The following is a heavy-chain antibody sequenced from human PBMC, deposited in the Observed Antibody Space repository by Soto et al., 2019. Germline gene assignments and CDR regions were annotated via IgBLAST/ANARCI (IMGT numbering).Heavy chain of an antibody. CDR2: INPNSGGT. CDR1: GYTFTGYY. J-gene: IGHJ6*02. Sequence: QVQLVQSGAEVKKPGASVKVSCKASGYTFTGYYMHWVRQAPGQGLEWMGWINPNSGGTNYAQKFQGWVTMTRDTSISTAYMELSRLRSDDTAVYYCARDMDTAMAYYYYYGMDVWGQGTMVTVSS. D-gene: IGHD5-18*01. V-gene: IGHV1-2*04. CDR3: ARDMDTAMAYYYYYGMDV.